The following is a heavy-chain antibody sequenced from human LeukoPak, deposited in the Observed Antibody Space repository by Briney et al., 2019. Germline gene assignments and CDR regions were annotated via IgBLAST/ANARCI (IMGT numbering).Heavy chain of an antibody. V-gene: IGHV4-61*02. D-gene: IGHD6-19*01. CDR3: ARHSIVVAGIAMDV. J-gene: IGHJ6*02. Sequence: PSQTLSLTCEVSGGFINSGGHYWSWIRQPAGKGLEWIGRISSTGTTNSNPSLTSRVTISADTSKNHVSLKLTSVTAADTAMYYCARHSIVVAGIAMDVWGQGTTVTVSS. CDR2: ISSTGTT. CDR1: GGFINSGGHY.